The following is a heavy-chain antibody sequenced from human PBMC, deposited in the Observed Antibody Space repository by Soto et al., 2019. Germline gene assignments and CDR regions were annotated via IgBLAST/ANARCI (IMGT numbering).Heavy chain of an antibody. CDR3: ARDRHSAATRNYYYYGMDV. CDR2: ISSDGSNK. V-gene: IGHV3-30-3*01. D-gene: IGHD6-25*01. CDR1: GFTFSSYA. J-gene: IGHJ6*02. Sequence: QVQLVESGGGVVQPGRSLRLSCAASGFTFSSYAMHWVRQAPGKGLEWVAVISSDGSNKYYADSVEGRFTISRDNSKNTLHLQMHCLGAEDTAVYYCARDRHSAATRNYYYYGMDVCGQGTTVTVSS.